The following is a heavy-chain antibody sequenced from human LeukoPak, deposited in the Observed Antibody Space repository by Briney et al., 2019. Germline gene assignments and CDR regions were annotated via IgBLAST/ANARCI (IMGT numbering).Heavy chain of an antibody. CDR2: IYYSGST. CDR3: ARLAYYYDSSGYCYYFDY. CDR1: GGSISSSSYY. V-gene: IGHV4-39*01. J-gene: IGHJ4*02. Sequence: SETLSLTCTVSGGSISSSSYYWGWIRQPPGQGLEWIGSIYYSGSTYYNPSLKSRVTISVDTSKNQFSLKLSSVTAADTAVYYCARLAYYYDSSGYCYYFDYWGQGTLVTVSS. D-gene: IGHD3-22*01.